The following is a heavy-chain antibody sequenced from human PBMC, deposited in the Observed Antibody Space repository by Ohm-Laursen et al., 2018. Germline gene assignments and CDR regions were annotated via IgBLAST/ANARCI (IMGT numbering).Heavy chain of an antibody. CDR1: GASMIDYY. Sequence: SETLSLTCPVSGASMIDYYWNWIRQPPGKGLEWIGYIYYSGSTKYNPSLESRVTISLDTSRNQFSLRLTSLTAADTAVYFCARDPGMVYANGYFDYWGQGTLVSVSS. D-gene: IGHD2-8*01. J-gene: IGHJ4*02. V-gene: IGHV4-59*01. CDR3: ARDPGMVYANGYFDY. CDR2: IYYSGST.